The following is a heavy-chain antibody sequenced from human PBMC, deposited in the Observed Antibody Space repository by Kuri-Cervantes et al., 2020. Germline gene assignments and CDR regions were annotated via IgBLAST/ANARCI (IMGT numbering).Heavy chain of an antibody. Sequence: GESLKISCAASGFTFSSYGMHWVRQAPGKGLEWVAVIWYDGSNKYYADSVKGRFTISRDNSKNTLYLQMNSLRAEDTAVYYCARDYYDSSGYYYAYYFDYWGQGTLVTVSS. CDR3: ARDYYDSSGYYYAYYFDY. CDR2: IWYDGSNK. CDR1: GFTFSSYG. V-gene: IGHV3-33*01. J-gene: IGHJ4*02. D-gene: IGHD3-22*01.